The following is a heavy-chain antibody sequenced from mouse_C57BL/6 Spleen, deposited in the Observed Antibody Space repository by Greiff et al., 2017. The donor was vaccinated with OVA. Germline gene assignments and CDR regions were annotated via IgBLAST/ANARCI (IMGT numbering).Heavy chain of an antibody. Sequence: DVKLVESEGGLVQPGSSMKLSCTASGFTFSDYYMAWVRQVPEKGLEWVANINYDGSSTYYLDSLKSRFIISRDNAKNILYLQMSSLKSEDTATYYCARWYGYDRGGYAMDYWGQGTSVTVSS. V-gene: IGHV5-16*01. J-gene: IGHJ4*01. D-gene: IGHD2-2*01. CDR2: INYDGSST. CDR1: GFTFSDYY. CDR3: ARWYGYDRGGYAMDY.